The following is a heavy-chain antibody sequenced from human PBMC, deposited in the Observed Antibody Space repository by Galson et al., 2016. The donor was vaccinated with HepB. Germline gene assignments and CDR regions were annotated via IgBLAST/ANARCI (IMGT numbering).Heavy chain of an antibody. CDR1: GYTFTSYD. CDR3: ARGEMAARRVWGY. V-gene: IGHV1-8*01. CDR2: INPKSGNT. Sequence: SVKVSCKASGYTFTSYDINWVRQATGQGLEWMGWINPKSGNTGYSQNFQGRVTMTRNTSISTAYMELSSLISEDTAVYYCARGEMAARRVWGYWGQGTLVTVSS. D-gene: IGHD5-24*01. J-gene: IGHJ4*02.